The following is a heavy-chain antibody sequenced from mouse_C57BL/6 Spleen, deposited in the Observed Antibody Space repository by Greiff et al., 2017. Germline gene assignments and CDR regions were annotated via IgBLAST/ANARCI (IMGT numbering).Heavy chain of an antibody. CDR2: LYPGDGDT. V-gene: IGHV1-82*01. D-gene: IGHD3-2*02. CDR1: GYAFSSSW. CDR3: ARPAQATGARDY. Sequence: VKLMESGPELVKPGASVKISCQASGYAFSSSWMNWVKQRPGKGLEWIGRLYPGDGDTNYNGKFKGKATLTADKSSSTAYMQLSSLTSEDSAVYFCARPAQATGARDYWGQGTSVTVSA. J-gene: IGHJ4*01.